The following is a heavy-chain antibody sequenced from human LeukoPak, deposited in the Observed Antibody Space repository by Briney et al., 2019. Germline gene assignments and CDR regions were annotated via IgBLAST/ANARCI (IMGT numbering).Heavy chain of an antibody. Sequence: SVKVSFKASGGTFSIYAISWVRQAPGQGLEWMGGIIPIFGTANYAQKFQGRVTITADESTSTAYMELSSLRSEDTAVYYCARDPSRDYGSGTNWFDPWGQGTLVTVSS. D-gene: IGHD3-10*01. CDR3: ARDPSRDYGSGTNWFDP. V-gene: IGHV1-69*13. J-gene: IGHJ5*02. CDR2: IIPIFGTA. CDR1: GGTFSIYA.